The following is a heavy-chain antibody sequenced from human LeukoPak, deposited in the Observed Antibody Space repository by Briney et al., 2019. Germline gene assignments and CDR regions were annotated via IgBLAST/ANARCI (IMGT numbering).Heavy chain of an antibody. CDR2: ISSDGSST. CDR1: GFTLSNCW. D-gene: IGHD3-16*01. Sequence: GGSLRLSCAASGFTLSNCWMHWVRQAPGKGLVWVSRISSDGSSTIYADSVKGRFTISRDNSKNTLYLQMNSLRAEDTAVYYCARDDVSGATQIEYFQHWGQGTLVTVSS. CDR3: ARDDVSGATQIEYFQH. J-gene: IGHJ1*01. V-gene: IGHV3-74*01.